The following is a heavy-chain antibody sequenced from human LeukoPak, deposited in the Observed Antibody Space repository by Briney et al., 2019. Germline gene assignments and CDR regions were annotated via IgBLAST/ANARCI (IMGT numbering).Heavy chain of an antibody. CDR3: AKEVGRTWFGELSGN. CDR2: ISYDGSNR. CDR1: VFTFSSSG. Sequence: GSPLRLSCAASVFTFSSSGMQWVRQAQGKGLEWVAVISYDGSNRYYADSVKGRFTIYRDNSKNTLYAQMNSLRAEDRGVYCCAKEVGRTWFGELSGNWGQGTVVSVSS. D-gene: IGHD3-10*01. V-gene: IGHV3-30*18. J-gene: IGHJ4*02.